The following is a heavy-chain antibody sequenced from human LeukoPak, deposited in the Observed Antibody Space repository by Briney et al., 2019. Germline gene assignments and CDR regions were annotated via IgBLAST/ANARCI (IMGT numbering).Heavy chain of an antibody. V-gene: IGHV3-48*03. CDR2: ISSSGSTI. J-gene: IGHJ6*02. Sequence: GGSLRLSCAASGFTFSSYEMYWVRQAPGKGLEWVSYISSSGSTIYYADSVKGRFTISRDNAKNSLYLQMNSLRAEDTAAYYCARDAGIVGATTYYYYGMDVWGQGTTVTVSS. CDR1: GFTFSSYE. CDR3: ARDAGIVGATTYYYYGMDV. D-gene: IGHD1-26*01.